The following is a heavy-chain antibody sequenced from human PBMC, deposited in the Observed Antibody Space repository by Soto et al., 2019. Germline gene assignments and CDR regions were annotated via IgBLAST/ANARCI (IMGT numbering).Heavy chain of an antibody. CDR3: VRATAARQSDYSYHYYLHI. D-gene: IGHD6-6*01. CDR1: GYTFINYY. J-gene: IGHJ6*03. Sequence: QVQLVQSGAEVKKPGASVKVSCKASGYTFINYYIHWVRQAPGQGLEWMGEINPNGGSTVYAQKFQGRVTLTRDTSTSTVYVELSSLRSDDTAVYFCVRATAARQSDYSYHYYLHIWGKGTTVTVSS. V-gene: IGHV1-46*03. CDR2: INPNGGST.